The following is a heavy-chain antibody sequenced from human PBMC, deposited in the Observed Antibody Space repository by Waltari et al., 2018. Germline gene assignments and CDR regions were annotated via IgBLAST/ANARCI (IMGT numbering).Heavy chain of an antibody. J-gene: IGHJ3*02. V-gene: IGHV4-34*01. CDR1: GGSFSGYY. Sequence: QVQLQQWGAGLLKPAETLSLTCAVYGGSFSGYYWSWSHQPPGKGLEWIGEINHSGSTNYNPSLKSRVTISVDTSKNQFSLKLSSVTAADTAVYYCARDLSSTTYGAFDIWGQGTMVTVSS. D-gene: IGHD2-2*01. CDR3: ARDLSSTTYGAFDI. CDR2: INHSGST.